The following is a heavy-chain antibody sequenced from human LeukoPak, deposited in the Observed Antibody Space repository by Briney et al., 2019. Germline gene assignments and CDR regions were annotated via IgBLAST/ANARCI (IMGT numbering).Heavy chain of an antibody. J-gene: IGHJ6*03. CDR2: INHSGST. D-gene: IGHD3-10*01. CDR3: AREVVLLWFGELYYYYMDV. V-gene: IGHV4-34*01. CDR1: GGSFSNYY. Sequence: PSETLSLTCAVYGGSFSNYYWSWIRQPSGKGLEWIGGINHSGSTNYNPSLKSRVTISVDTSKNQFSLKLSSVTAADTAVYYCAREVVLLWFGELYYYYMDVWGKGTTVTISS.